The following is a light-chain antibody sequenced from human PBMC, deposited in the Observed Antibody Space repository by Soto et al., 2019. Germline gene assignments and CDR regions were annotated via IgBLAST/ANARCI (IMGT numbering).Light chain of an antibody. Sequence: DVQMTQSPSSLSASVGDRNTITCRASQSISSYLNWYQQKPGKAPKLLIYAASSLQSGVPSRFSGSGSGTDFTLTISSLQPEDFATYYCQQSYSTPQTFGQGTKV. V-gene: IGKV1-39*01. J-gene: IGKJ1*01. CDR2: AAS. CDR3: QQSYSTPQT. CDR1: QSISSY.